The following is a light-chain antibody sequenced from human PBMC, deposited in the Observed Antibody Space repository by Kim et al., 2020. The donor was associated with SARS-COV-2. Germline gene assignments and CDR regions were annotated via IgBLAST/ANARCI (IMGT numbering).Light chain of an antibody. CDR3: SSYAGSNNFVV. Sequence: QSALTQPPSASGSPGQSVTISCTGTSSDVGGYNYVSWYQQYPGKAPKLMIYEVTKRPSGVPDRFSGSKSGNTASLTVSGLQAEDEADYYCSSYAGSNNFVVFGGGTQLTV. CDR1: SSDVGGYNY. J-gene: IGLJ2*01. CDR2: EVT. V-gene: IGLV2-8*01.